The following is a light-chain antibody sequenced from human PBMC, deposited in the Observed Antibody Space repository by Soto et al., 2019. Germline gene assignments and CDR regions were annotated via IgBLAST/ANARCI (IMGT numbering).Light chain of an antibody. CDR2: DVT. J-gene: IGLJ1*01. CDR1: SSDVGGYNY. CDR3: CSYTSSTIHV. V-gene: IGLV2-14*03. Sequence: QSALTQPASVSGSPGQSIAISCTGTSSDVGGYNYVSWYQQHPGKAPKLMIYDVTSRPSGVSDRFSGSKSGTTASLTISGLQAEDEADYYCCSYTSSTIHVFGTGTKVTVL.